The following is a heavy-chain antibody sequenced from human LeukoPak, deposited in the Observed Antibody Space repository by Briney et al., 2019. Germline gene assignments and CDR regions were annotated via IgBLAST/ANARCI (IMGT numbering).Heavy chain of an antibody. D-gene: IGHD2-2*01. Sequence: GGSLRLSCAASGFTFSSYEMNWVRQAPGKGLEWVSYISSSGSTIYYADSVKGRFTISRDNAKNSLYLQMNSLRAEDTAVYYCARYPDQTIPYYYGMDVWGQGTTVTVSS. J-gene: IGHJ6*02. CDR3: ARYPDQTIPYYYGMDV. CDR1: GFTFSSYE. CDR2: ISSSGSTI. V-gene: IGHV3-48*03.